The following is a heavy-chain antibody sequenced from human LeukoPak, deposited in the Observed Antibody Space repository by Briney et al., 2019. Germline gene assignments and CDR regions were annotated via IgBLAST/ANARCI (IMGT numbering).Heavy chain of an antibody. V-gene: IGHV3-48*01. D-gene: IGHD3-9*01. CDR1: GFSFSSYN. Sequence: GGSLRLSCVGSGFSFSSYNMNWVRQAPGKGLEWVSYISSSGSTVYYADSVRGRFTISRDNARNSLYLQMAGLTAEDTAVYYCARAFDSALDVWGNGTTVTVSS. CDR2: ISSSGSTV. J-gene: IGHJ6*04. CDR3: ARAFDSALDV.